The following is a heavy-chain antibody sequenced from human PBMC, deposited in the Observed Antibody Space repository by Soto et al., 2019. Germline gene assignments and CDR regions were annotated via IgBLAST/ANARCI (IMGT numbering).Heavy chain of an antibody. V-gene: IGHV1-24*01. CDR2: FDPEDGET. Sequence: ASVKVSCKVSGYTLTELSMHWVRQAPGKGLEWMGGFDPEDGETIYAQKFQGRVTMTEDTSTDTAYMELSSLRSEDTAVYYCATGLRDRSWFDPWGQGTLVTVSS. CDR3: ATGLRDRSWFDP. CDR1: GYTLTELS. D-gene: IGHD3-16*01. J-gene: IGHJ5*02.